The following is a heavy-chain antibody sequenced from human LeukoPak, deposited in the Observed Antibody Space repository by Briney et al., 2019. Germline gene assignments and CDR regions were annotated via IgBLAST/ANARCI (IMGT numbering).Heavy chain of an antibody. CDR1: GYTFTGYY. V-gene: IGHV1-2*02. CDR3: ARDPYCSGGSCYSPPDY. Sequence: ASVTVSCKASGYTFTGYYMHWVRQAPGQGLEWMGWINPNSGGTNYAQKFQGRVTMTRDTSISTAYMELSRLRSDDTAVYYCARDPYCSGGSCYSPPDYWGQGTPVTVSS. D-gene: IGHD2-15*01. CDR2: INPNSGGT. J-gene: IGHJ4*02.